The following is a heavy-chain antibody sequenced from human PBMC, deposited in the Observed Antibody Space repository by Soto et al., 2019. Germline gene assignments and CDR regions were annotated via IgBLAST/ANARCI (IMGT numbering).Heavy chain of an antibody. CDR1: GFTFSGYW. CDR2: INSDGSTT. J-gene: IGHJ4*02. CDR3: ARDYGYGGASSLPHYFDH. D-gene: IGHD6-13*01. V-gene: IGHV3-74*01. Sequence: PGGSLRLSCAASGFTFSGYWMHWVRQVPGKGLVWVSRINSDGSTTTYADSVKGRFTMSRDNAKNTLYLQMSSLRAEDTAVYYCARDYGYGGASSLPHYFDHRGQGTPVTVSS.